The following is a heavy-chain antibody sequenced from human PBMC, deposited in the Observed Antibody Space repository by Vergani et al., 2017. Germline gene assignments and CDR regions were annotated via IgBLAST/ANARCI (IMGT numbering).Heavy chain of an antibody. D-gene: IGHD3-22*01. CDR2: ISSSSSYI. CDR1: GFTFSSCS. V-gene: IGHV3-21*01. CDR3: ARYLFYYDSSGYYSGFFDY. Sequence: EVQLVESGGGLVKPGGSLRLSCAASGFTFSSCSMNWVRQAPGKGLEWVSSISSSSSYIYYADSVKGRFTISRDNAKNSLYLQMNSLRAEDTAVYYCARYLFYYDSSGYYSGFFDYWGQGTLVTVSS. J-gene: IGHJ4*02.